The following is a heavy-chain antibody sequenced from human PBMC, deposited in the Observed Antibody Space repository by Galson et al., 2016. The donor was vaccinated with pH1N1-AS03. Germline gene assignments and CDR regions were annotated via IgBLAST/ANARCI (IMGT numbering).Heavy chain of an antibody. Sequence: SLRLSCAASGFTFNHYSMNWVRQAPGKGLEWVSYISSDSTTLYYADSVKGRFTISRDNAKNSLYLQMNSLTAEDTAIYYCARTSGAYFGSAFDIWGQGTMVTVSS. CDR1: GFTFNHYS. V-gene: IGHV3-48*04. D-gene: IGHD1-26*01. CDR2: ISSDSTTL. CDR3: ARTSGAYFGSAFDI. J-gene: IGHJ3*02.